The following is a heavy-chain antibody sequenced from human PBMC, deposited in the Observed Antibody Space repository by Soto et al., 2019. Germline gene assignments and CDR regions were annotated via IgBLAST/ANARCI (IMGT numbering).Heavy chain of an antibody. J-gene: IGHJ6*03. CDR3: ARGALGYCSSTSCYPGGYYYYYMDV. V-gene: IGHV4-59*01. D-gene: IGHD2-2*01. CDR1: GGSISSYY. CDR2: IYYSGST. Sequence: SETLSLTCTVSGGSISSYYWSWIRQPPGKGLEWIGYIYYSGSTNYNPSLKSRVTISVDTSKNQFSLKLSSVTAADTAVYYCARGALGYCSSTSCYPGGYYYYYMDVWGKGTTVTVSS.